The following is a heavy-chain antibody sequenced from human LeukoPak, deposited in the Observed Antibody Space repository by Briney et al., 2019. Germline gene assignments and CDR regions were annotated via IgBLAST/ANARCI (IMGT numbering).Heavy chain of an antibody. V-gene: IGHV1-18*01. J-gene: IGHJ4*02. CDR3: ARADWSRGSYFQY. D-gene: IGHD2-15*01. Sequence: ASVKASCNASAYTITILGIAWDRQAPGQGLEWMGWISVYTGATNYAPKVQGRVTMTTDTSTSTANMVLRSLRSDDTAVYYCARADWSRGSYFQYWGQGTLVTVSS. CDR2: ISVYTGAT. CDR1: AYTITILG.